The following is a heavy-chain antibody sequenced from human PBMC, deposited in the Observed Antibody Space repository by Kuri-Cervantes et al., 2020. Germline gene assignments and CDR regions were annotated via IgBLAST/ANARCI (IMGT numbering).Heavy chain of an antibody. J-gene: IGHJ4*02. CDR2: IYYSGST. CDR1: GGSFSGYY. V-gene: IGHV4-34*01. D-gene: IGHD5-12*01. Sequence: ESLKISCAVYGGSFSGYYWGWIRQPPGKGLEWIGSIYYSGSTYYNPSLKSRVTISVDTSKNQFSLKLSSVTAADTAVYYCAEGVATGPLDYWGQGTLVTVSS. CDR3: AEGVATGPLDY.